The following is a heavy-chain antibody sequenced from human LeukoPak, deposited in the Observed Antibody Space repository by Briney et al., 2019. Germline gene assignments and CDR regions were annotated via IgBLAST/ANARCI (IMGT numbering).Heavy chain of an antibody. CDR3: AGGAFGRRLGGY. J-gene: IGHJ4*02. D-gene: IGHD3-16*01. V-gene: IGHV4-4*02. Sequence: SETLSLTCAVSGGSISSSNWWSWVRQPPGEGLEWIGEVYHSGATAYNTSLMSRVTIAMDKSKNQFSLNLNSFSVADTAVYYCAGGAFGRRLGGYWGQGILVTVSS. CDR1: GGSISSSNW. CDR2: VYHSGAT.